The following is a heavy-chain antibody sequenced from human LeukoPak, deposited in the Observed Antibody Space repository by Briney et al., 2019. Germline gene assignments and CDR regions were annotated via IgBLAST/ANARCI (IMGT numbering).Heavy chain of an antibody. J-gene: IGHJ4*02. CDR2: INRDGSST. Sequence: GGSLRLSCAASGFTFSTYWMHWVRQAPGKGLVWVSRINRDGSSTSYADSVKGRFTISRDNAKNTLSLQMNSLSAEDTAIYYCAKALAVYCDSTSCQHYFDYWGQGTLVTVSS. CDR1: GFTFSTYW. V-gene: IGHV3-74*01. D-gene: IGHD2-2*01. CDR3: AKALAVYCDSTSCQHYFDY.